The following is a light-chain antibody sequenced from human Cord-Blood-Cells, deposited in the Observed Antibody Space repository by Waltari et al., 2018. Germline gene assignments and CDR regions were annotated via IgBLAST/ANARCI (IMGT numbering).Light chain of an antibody. J-gene: IGLJ3*02. CDR2: DVS. CDR1: SSDVGGYNY. V-gene: IGLV2-14*01. CDR3: SSYTSSSTFWV. Sequence: QSALTQPASVSGSPGQSITISCTGTSSDVGGYNYVSWYQQHPGKAPKLMIYDVSKRPSGVSNRFSGSKSGNTASLTISGLQAADEADYYCSSYTSSSTFWVFGGGTKLTVL.